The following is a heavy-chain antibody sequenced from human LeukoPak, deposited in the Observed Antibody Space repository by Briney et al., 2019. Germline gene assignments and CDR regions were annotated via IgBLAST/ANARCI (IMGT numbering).Heavy chain of an antibody. CDR2: IYYSGST. Sequence: SETLSLTCTVSGGSISSGGYYWSWIRQHPGKGLEWIGYIYYSGSTYYNPSLKSRVTISVDTSKNQFSLKLSSVTAADTAVYYCARDVYSYSPMIGYFDLWGRGTLVTVSS. CDR3: ARDVYSYSPMIGYFDL. V-gene: IGHV4-31*03. CDR1: GGSISSGGYY. J-gene: IGHJ2*01. D-gene: IGHD5-18*01.